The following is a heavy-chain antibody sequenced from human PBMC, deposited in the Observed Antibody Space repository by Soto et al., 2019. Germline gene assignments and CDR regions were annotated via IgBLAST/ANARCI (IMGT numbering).Heavy chain of an antibody. V-gene: IGHV1-69*01. CDR3: ARVRIAARAYYYYGMDV. J-gene: IGHJ6*02. CDR1: GGTFSSYA. CDR2: IIPIFGTA. Sequence: QVQLVQSGAEVKKPGSSVKVSCKASGGTFSSYAISWVRQAPGQGLEWMGGIIPIFGTANYAQKFQGRVTITADESTSTAYMELSSLRAEDTAVYYCARVRIAARAYYYYGMDVWGQGTTVTVSS. D-gene: IGHD6-6*01.